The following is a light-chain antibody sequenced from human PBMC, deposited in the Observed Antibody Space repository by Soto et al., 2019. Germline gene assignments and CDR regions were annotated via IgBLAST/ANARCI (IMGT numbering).Light chain of an antibody. CDR2: EVS. CDR3: SSYTSSSSVV. V-gene: IGLV2-14*01. J-gene: IGLJ2*01. CDR1: SSDVGGYNY. Sequence: QSALTQPASVSGSPGQSITTSCTRTSSDVGGYNYVSWYQQHPGKAPKLMIYEVSNRPSGVSNRFSGSKSGNTASLTISGLQAEDEAGYYCSSYTSSSSVVFGGGTKLTVL.